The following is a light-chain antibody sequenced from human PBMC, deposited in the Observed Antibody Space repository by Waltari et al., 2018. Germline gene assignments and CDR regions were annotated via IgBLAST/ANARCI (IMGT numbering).Light chain of an antibody. CDR2: DVT. V-gene: IGLV2-14*03. J-gene: IGLJ2*01. Sequence: QSALTQPASVSGSPGQSITISCSGVGSAVGASDSVSWHQHHPGKAPQVVIYDVTNRPSGVSDRFSASKSANTASLTISRLQPEDEADYYCSSQTLDGLVLFGGGTRLTVL. CDR3: SSQTLDGLVL. CDR1: GSAVGASDS.